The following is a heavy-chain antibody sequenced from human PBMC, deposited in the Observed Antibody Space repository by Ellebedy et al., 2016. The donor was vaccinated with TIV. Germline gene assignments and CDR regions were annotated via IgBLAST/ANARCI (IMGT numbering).Heavy chain of an antibody. J-gene: IGHJ4*02. CDR3: VRNLGAIITDNSDY. CDR1: GFTFSSYW. V-gene: IGHV3-74*01. CDR2: IKSDGSGT. D-gene: IGHD3-10*01. Sequence: PGGSLRLSFAASGFTFSSYWMHWVRQVTGKGLVWVSRIKSDGSGTSYADSVRGRFTISRDNTKNTLYLQMNSLRVEDTAVYYCVRNLGAIITDNSDYWGQGTLVTVSS.